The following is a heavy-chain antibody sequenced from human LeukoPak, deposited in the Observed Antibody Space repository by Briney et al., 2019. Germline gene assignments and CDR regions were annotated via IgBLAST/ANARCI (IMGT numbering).Heavy chain of an antibody. Sequence: SVKVSCKASGCTFSSYAIRWVRQAPGQGLEWMGRIIPIFGTANYAQKFQGRVTITADKSTSTAYMELSSLRSEDTAVYYCASDVEMATIRVAFDIWGQGTMVTVSS. V-gene: IGHV1-69*06. CDR2: IIPIFGTA. D-gene: IGHD5-24*01. J-gene: IGHJ3*02. CDR1: GCTFSSYA. CDR3: ASDVEMATIRVAFDI.